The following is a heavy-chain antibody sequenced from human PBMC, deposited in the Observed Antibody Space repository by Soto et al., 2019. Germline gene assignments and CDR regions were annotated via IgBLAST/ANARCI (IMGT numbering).Heavy chain of an antibody. CDR2: IISGGSRV. Sequence: GGSLRLSCAASGFTFSNDWMNWVRQGPGKGLEWVSRIISGGSRVSYADSVKGRFTIARDDAKNTLYLEMHSLTAEDTDVYYCARERTSKGGMDVWGQGTTVTVSS. V-gene: IGHV3-74*01. CDR3: ARERTSKGGMDV. J-gene: IGHJ6*02. CDR1: GFTFSNDW.